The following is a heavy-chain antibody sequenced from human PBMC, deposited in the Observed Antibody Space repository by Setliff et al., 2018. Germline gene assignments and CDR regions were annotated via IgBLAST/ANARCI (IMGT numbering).Heavy chain of an antibody. J-gene: IGHJ4*02. Sequence: PGGSLRLSCVASGFTFSNYGMHWVRQAQGKGLEWVALIWNDGSTKFYGDSVKGRFTTSRDNSENTLYLQMNSLRAEDTAVYYCARQASLYYYDSSGYYDYWGQGTLVTVSS. CDR3: ARQASLYYYDSSGYYDY. D-gene: IGHD3-22*01. CDR2: IWNDGSTK. V-gene: IGHV3-33*01. CDR1: GFTFSNYG.